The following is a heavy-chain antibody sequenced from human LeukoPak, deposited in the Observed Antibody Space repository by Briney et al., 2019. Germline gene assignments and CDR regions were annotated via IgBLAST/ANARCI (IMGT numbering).Heavy chain of an antibody. Sequence: SETLSLTCTVSGGSISSSSSYWGWIRQPPGKGLEWIGYIYYSGSTNYNPSLKSRVTISVDTSKNQFSLKLSSVTAADTAVYYCARSSAYGGAFDIWGQGTMVTVSS. V-gene: IGHV4-61*05. CDR1: GGSISSSSSY. CDR2: IYYSGST. D-gene: IGHD3-22*01. CDR3: ARSSAYGGAFDI. J-gene: IGHJ3*02.